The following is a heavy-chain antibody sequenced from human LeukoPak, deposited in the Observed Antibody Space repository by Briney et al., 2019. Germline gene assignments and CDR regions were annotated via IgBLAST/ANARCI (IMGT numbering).Heavy chain of an antibody. CDR3: ARGSGWYRGYFDY. J-gene: IGHJ4*02. CDR2: IYYSGST. Sequence: SETLSLTCAVYGGSFSGYYWSWIRQHPGKGLEWIGYIYYSGSTYYNPSLKSRVTISVDTSKNQFSLKLGSVTAADTAVYYCARGSGWYRGYFDYWGQGTLVTVSS. V-gene: IGHV4-31*11. D-gene: IGHD6-19*01. CDR1: GGSFSGYY.